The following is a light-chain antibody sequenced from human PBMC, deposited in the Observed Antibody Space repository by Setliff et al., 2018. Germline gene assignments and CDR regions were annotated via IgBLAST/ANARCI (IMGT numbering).Light chain of an antibody. CDR3: CSYTDSSDLYV. CDR2: EVS. V-gene: IGLV2-14*01. J-gene: IGLJ1*01. Sequence: QSALTQPASVSGSPGQSITISCTGSTSDMSHYNFVSWYQQHPGTAPKLMIYEVSHRPPGVSSRFAGSKSGNTASLTISGLQAEDEADYYCCSYTDSSDLYVFGSGTKVTVL. CDR1: TSDMSHYNF.